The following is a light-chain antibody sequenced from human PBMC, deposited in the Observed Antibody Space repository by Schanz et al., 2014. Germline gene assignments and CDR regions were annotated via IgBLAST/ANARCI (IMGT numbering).Light chain of an antibody. J-gene: IGLJ3*02. V-gene: IGLV1-44*01. CDR1: TSNVGSYT. CDR2: GNN. Sequence: QSVLTQPPSASGTPGQRVTISCSGSTSNVGSYTVNWYQQLPGTAPKLLIYGNNQRPSGVPDRISGSKSGNTASLTISGLQAEDEADYYCWSYAGRYTRVFGGGTKLTVL. CDR3: WSYAGRYTRV.